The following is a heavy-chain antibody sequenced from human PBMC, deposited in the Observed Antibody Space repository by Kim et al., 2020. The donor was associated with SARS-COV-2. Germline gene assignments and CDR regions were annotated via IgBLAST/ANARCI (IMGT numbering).Heavy chain of an antibody. CDR3: ARVMRDSSSSTPDY. CDR1: GFIFSNYG. J-gene: IGHJ4*02. CDR2: IWCDGNDK. Sequence: GGSLRLSCAASGFIFSNYGMHWVRQAPGKGLEWLAVIWCDGNDKYYADSVKGRLTVSRDNSKNTLYMEVNSLRVEDTAVYYCARVMRDSSSSTPDYWGLGTLLTV. D-gene: IGHD6-6*01. V-gene: IGHV3-33*01.